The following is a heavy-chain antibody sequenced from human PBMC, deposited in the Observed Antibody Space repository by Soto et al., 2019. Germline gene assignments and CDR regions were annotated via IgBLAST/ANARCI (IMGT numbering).Heavy chain of an antibody. CDR2: INSDGSST. Sequence: EVHLEESGGDLVQPGGSLRLSCAASGFTFSSHWMHWVRQAPGKGLVWVSRINSDGSSTTYADSVKGRFTISRDNAKNTLYLQMNSLRAEDTAVYYCAREVDDSSGYYEDYWGQGTLVTVSS. J-gene: IGHJ4*02. D-gene: IGHD3-22*01. CDR1: GFTFSSHW. CDR3: AREVDDSSGYYEDY. V-gene: IGHV3-74*01.